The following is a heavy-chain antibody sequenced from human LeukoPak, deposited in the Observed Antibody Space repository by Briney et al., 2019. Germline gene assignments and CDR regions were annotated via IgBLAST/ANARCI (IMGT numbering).Heavy chain of an antibody. CDR1: GGTFSSYA. Sequence: ASVKVSCKASGGTFSSYAISWVRQAPGQGLEWMGGIIPIFGTANYAQKFQGRVTITADKSTSTAYMELSSLRSEDTAVYYCARDNTWIAAAGVWFDPWGQGTPVTVSS. CDR3: ARDNTWIAAAGVWFDP. D-gene: IGHD6-13*01. J-gene: IGHJ5*02. V-gene: IGHV1-69*06. CDR2: IIPIFGTA.